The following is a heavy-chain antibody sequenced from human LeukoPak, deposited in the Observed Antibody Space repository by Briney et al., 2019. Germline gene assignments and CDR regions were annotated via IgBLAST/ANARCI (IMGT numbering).Heavy chain of an antibody. CDR1: GFTFSTYW. CDR3: ARDRAYSRFDY. Sequence: GGSLRLSCGASGFTFSTYWMSWVRQAPGKGLEWVAHIKQDGSEKYYVGSVEGRFTIFRDNSKNSLYLQMNNLRVEDTAVYYCARDRAYSRFDYWGQGTLVTVAS. J-gene: IGHJ4*02. CDR2: IKQDGSEK. V-gene: IGHV3-7*01. D-gene: IGHD1-26*01.